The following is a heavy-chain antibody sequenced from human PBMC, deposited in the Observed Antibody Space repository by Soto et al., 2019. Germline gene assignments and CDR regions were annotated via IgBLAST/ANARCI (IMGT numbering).Heavy chain of an antibody. CDR3: ARVRVGYCISTSCYDGLPDY. Sequence: GGSLRLSCAASGFTFSDYYMSWIRQAPGKGLEWVSYISSSGSTIYYADSVKGRFTISRDNAKNSLYLQMNSLRAEDTAVYYCARVRVGYCISTSCYDGLPDYWGQGTLVTVSS. D-gene: IGHD2-2*01. J-gene: IGHJ4*02. CDR2: ISSSGSTI. V-gene: IGHV3-11*01. CDR1: GFTFSDYY.